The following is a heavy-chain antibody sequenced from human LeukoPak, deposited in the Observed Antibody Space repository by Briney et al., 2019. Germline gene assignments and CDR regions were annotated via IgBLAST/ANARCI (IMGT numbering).Heavy chain of an antibody. CDR3: ARDYGDAY. CDR1: GFNFNTYW. CDR2: IKPDGSDK. D-gene: IGHD4-17*01. Sequence: GGSLRLSCAASGFNFNTYWMTWFRQAPGKGLEWVANIKPDGSDKYYVDSVKGRFTISRDNARNSLSLQMNSLRAEDTAVYYCARDYGDAYWGQGTLVTVSS. V-gene: IGHV3-7*04. J-gene: IGHJ4*02.